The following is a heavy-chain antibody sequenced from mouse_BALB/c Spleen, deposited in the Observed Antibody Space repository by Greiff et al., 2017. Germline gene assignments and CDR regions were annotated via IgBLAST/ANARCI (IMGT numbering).Heavy chain of an antibody. D-gene: IGHD1-1*01. CDR1: GFTFSDYY. CDR3: ARDTGAMDY. J-gene: IGHJ4*01. Sequence: EVHLVESGGGLVKPGGSLKLSCAASGFTFSDYYMYWVRQTPEKRLEWVATISDGGSYTYYPDSVKGRFTISRDNAKNNLYLQMSSLKSEDTAMYYCARDTGAMDYWGQGTSVTVSS. CDR2: ISDGGSYT. V-gene: IGHV5-4*02.